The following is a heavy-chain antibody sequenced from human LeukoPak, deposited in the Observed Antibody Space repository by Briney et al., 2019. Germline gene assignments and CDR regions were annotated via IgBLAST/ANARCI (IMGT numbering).Heavy chain of an antibody. D-gene: IGHD5-18*01. Sequence: ASVKVSCKASGYTFTGYYMHWVRQAPGQGLEWMGWINPDSGGTNYAQKFQGRDTMTRDTSISTAYMELTGLRSDDTAVYYCARGRGRIQLRFDAFDIWGQGTMVTVSS. V-gene: IGHV1-2*02. CDR3: ARGRGRIQLRFDAFDI. CDR1: GYTFTGYY. CDR2: INPDSGGT. J-gene: IGHJ3*02.